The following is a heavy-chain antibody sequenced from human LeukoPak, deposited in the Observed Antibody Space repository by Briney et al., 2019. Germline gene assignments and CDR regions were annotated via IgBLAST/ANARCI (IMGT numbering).Heavy chain of an antibody. CDR3: ARDAILGAPTYYFDY. V-gene: IGHV3-64*01. Sequence: GGSLRLSCAASGLTFSSYAMHWVRQPPGKGLEYVSAISSNGGSTYYANSVKGRFTISRDNSKNTLYLQMGSLRAEGMAVYFCARDAILGAPTYYFDYWGRGTLVTVSS. CDR2: ISSNGGST. D-gene: IGHD2/OR15-2a*01. J-gene: IGHJ4*02. CDR1: GLTFSSYA.